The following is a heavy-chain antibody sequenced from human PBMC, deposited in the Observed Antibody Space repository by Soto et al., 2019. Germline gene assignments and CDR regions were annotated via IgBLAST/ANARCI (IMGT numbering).Heavy chain of an antibody. CDR3: ARDLGSSWSWFDP. CDR2: IWYDGSNK. D-gene: IGHD6-13*01. Sequence: GGSLRLSCAASGFTFSSYGMHWVRQAPGKGLEWVAVIWYDGSNKYYADSVKGRFTISRDNSKNTLYLQMNSLRAEDTAVYYCARDLGSSWSWFDPWGQGTLVTVSS. V-gene: IGHV3-33*01. J-gene: IGHJ5*02. CDR1: GFTFSSYG.